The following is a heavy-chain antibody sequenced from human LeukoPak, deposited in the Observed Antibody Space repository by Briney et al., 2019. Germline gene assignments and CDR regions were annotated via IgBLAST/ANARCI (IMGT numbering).Heavy chain of an antibody. D-gene: IGHD3-22*01. V-gene: IGHV3-30*02. Sequence: GGSLRLSCAASGFTFSGYGMHWVRQAPGKGLEWVAFVRYDSSNKYYADSVKGRFTVSRDNSKNMLYLQMNSLRAEDTAVYYCAKDQRVSFYYYDSSGYYPEGYWGQGTLVTVSS. CDR1: GFTFSGYG. CDR3: AKDQRVSFYYYDSSGYYPEGY. J-gene: IGHJ4*02. CDR2: VRYDSSNK.